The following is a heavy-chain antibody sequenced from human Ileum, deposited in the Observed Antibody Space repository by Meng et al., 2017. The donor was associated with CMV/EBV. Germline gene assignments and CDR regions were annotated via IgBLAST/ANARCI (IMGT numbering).Heavy chain of an antibody. CDR1: GVTFSSPG. CDR3: AKDFRDGPL. CDR2: IQSDGNRK. D-gene: IGHD5-24*01. V-gene: IGHV3-30*02. Sequence: LRLSCAASGVTFSSPGIHWVRQAPGKGVEWASFIQSDGNRKWYADPVKGRFTTSRDDSKKTMYLQMESLRPEDTAMYYCAKDFRDGPLWGRGTLVTVSS. J-gene: IGHJ2*01.